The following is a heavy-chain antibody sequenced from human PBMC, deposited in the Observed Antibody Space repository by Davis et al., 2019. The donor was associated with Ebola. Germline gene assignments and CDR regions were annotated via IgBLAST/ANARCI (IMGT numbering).Heavy chain of an antibody. J-gene: IGHJ4*02. CDR1: GGTFSSHT. V-gene: IGHV1-18*01. CDR2: INPHNGNT. CDR3: ARAQFPTTSDH. D-gene: IGHD1-1*01. Sequence: ASVKVSCKASGGTFSSHTISWVRQAPGQGLEWMGWINPHNGNTNYAQNVQGRVTMTTDTSTSTAYMEVGSLKSDDTAVYYCARAQFPTTSDHWGQGTLVTVSS.